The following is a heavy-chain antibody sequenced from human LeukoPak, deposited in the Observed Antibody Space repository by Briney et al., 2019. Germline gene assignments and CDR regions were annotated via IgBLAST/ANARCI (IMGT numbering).Heavy chain of an antibody. CDR2: ISYAGSDK. Sequence: PGRSLRLSCAASGFTFSSHGIHWVRQAPGKGLDWVAVISYAGSDKYYADSVKGRFTISRDNSKNTLNLQMDSLRAEDTAVYYCAKSSSGGWYLLGDASDIWGQGTMVTVSS. V-gene: IGHV3-30*18. CDR1: GFTFSSHG. CDR3: AKSSSGGWYLLGDASDI. J-gene: IGHJ3*02. D-gene: IGHD6-19*01.